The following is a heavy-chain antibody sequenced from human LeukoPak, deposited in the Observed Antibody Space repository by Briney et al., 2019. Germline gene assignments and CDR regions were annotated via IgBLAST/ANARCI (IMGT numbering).Heavy chain of an antibody. D-gene: IGHD3-10*01. J-gene: IGHJ4*02. CDR3: ARLQMVRGVRVDY. V-gene: IGHV1-69*04. Sequence: ASVKVSCKASGGTFSSYAISWVRQAPGQGLEWMGRIIPILGIANYAQKFQGRVTITADKSTSTAYMELSSLRSEDTAVYYCARLQMVRGVRVDYWGQGTLVTVSS. CDR2: IIPILGIA. CDR1: GGTFSSYA.